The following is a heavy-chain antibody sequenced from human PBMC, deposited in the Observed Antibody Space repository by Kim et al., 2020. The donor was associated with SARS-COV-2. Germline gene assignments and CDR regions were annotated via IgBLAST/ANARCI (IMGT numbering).Heavy chain of an antibody. CDR1: RLTFSNYA. CDR3: ARRLTGTGRLDS. CDR2: ISSDENNK. V-gene: IGHV3-30-3*01. Sequence: GGSLRLSCAASRLTFSNYAMHWVRQAPGEGLEWVAAISSDENNKYYADSVKGRFTISRDNSKNTLYLQVNSLRVDDTAVYYCARRLTGTGRLDSWGQGT. J-gene: IGHJ4*02. D-gene: IGHD1-7*01.